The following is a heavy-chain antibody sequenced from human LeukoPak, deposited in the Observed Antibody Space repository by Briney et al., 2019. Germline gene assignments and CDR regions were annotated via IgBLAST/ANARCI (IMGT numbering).Heavy chain of an antibody. J-gene: IGHJ4*02. CDR3: TKWSGFGDD. D-gene: IGHD3-10*01. CDR1: GLTFSSNS. CDR2: ISGSGDST. Sequence: RSGGSLRLSCAASGLTFSSNSMTWVRQTPGKGLEWVSGISGSGDSTFYADSVKGRFTISRDNSRNTLYLQMSSLRPEDTAVYYCTKWSGFGDDWGQGTLVTVSS. V-gene: IGHV3-23*01.